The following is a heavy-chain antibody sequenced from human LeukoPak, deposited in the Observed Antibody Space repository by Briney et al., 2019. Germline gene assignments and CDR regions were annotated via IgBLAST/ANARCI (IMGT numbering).Heavy chain of an antibody. V-gene: IGHV4-59*01. CDR2: IYYSGTT. J-gene: IGHJ4*02. CDR1: GGFISPYY. D-gene: IGHD5-18*01. Sequence: SETLSLTCTVSGGFISPYYWSWIRQSPGKELEWIGCIYYSGTTNYNPTLKSRVTISVDTSKNQFSLNLSSVTAADTAVYYCTRDMQHTYGRVLGYWGQGALVTVSS. CDR3: TRDMQHTYGRVLGY.